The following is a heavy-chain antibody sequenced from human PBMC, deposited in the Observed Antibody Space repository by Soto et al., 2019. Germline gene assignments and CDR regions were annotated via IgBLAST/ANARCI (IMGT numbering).Heavy chain of an antibody. V-gene: IGHV4-39*01. D-gene: IGHD6-13*01. CDR3: AKPGQRAGTSYNWFDP. CDR1: GGSISSSSYY. J-gene: IGHJ5*02. CDR2: IYYSGST. Sequence: QLQLQESGPGLVKPSETLSLTCTVSGGSISSSSYYWGWIRQPPGKGLEWIGSIYYSGSTYYNPSLKSRLTISVDTSKNQFSLKLSSVAAADTAVYYCAKPGQRAGTSYNWFDPWCQGTLVTVSS.